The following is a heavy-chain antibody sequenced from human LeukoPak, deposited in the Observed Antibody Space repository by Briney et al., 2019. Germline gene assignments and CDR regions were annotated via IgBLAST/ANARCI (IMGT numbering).Heavy chain of an antibody. D-gene: IGHD6-19*01. V-gene: IGHV3-23*01. Sequence: PGGSLRLSCAASGFTFSSYAMSWVRQAPGKGLEWVSAIRGSGGSTYYADSVKGRFTISRDNSKNTLYLQMNSLRAEDTAVYYCAKYSSGWYENWFDPWGQGTLVTVSS. CDR1: GFTFSSYA. CDR2: IRGSGGST. J-gene: IGHJ5*02. CDR3: AKYSSGWYENWFDP.